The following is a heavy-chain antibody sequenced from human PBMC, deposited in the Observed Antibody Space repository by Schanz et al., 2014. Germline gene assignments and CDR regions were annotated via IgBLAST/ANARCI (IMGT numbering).Heavy chain of an antibody. CDR2: INVGNGNM. CDR3: VRVPSRDGSFDL. D-gene: IGHD3-10*01. Sequence: QVQLVQSGAEVKKPGASVKVSCKASGYTFTSYSIHWVRQAPGQGLEWMGWINVGNGNMKYSQKFQGRVTITRDTSASTAYMELTSLRSDDTAHYYCVRVPSRDGSFDLWGRGTLVTVSS. J-gene: IGHJ2*01. CDR1: GYTFTSYS. V-gene: IGHV1-3*01.